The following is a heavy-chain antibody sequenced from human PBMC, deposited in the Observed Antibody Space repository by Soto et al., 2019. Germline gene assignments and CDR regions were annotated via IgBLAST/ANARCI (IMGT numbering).Heavy chain of an antibody. CDR1: GFTFSSYA. CDR3: AKEAIVVVTAARTSHGMDV. V-gene: IGHV3-23*01. CDR2: ISGSGGST. Sequence: PGGSLRLSCAASGFTFSSYAMSWVRQAPGKGLEWVSAISGSGGSTYYADSVKGRFTISRDNSKNTLYLQMNSLRAEDTAVYYCAKEAIVVVTAARTSHGMDVWGQGTTVTVSS. D-gene: IGHD2-2*01. J-gene: IGHJ6*02.